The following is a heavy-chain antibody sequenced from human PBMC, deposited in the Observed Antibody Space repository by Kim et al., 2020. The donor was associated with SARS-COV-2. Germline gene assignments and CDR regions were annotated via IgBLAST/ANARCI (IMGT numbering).Heavy chain of an antibody. D-gene: IGHD6-6*01. CDR2: IIPILGIA. CDR3: ASSSSMQGVWYYFDY. V-gene: IGHV1-69*04. J-gene: IGHJ4*02. CDR1: GGTFSSYA. Sequence: SVKVSCKASGGTFSSYAISWVRQAPGQGLEWMGRIIPILGIANYAQKFQGRVTITADKSTSTAYMELSSLRSEDTAVYYCASSSSMQGVWYYFDYWGQGTLVTVSS.